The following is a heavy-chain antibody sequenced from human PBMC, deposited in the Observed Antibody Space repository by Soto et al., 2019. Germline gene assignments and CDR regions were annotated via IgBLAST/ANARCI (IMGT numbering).Heavy chain of an antibody. CDR3: ARDLYYYDSSGYYYFDY. V-gene: IGHV3-21*01. D-gene: IGHD3-22*01. J-gene: IGHJ4*02. CDR1: GFTFSSYS. Sequence: GGSLRLSCAASGFTFSSYSMNWVRQAPGKGLEWVSSISSSSSYIYYADSVKGRFTISRDNAKNSPYLQMNSLRAEDTAVYYCARDLYYYDSSGYYYFDYWGQGTLVTVSS. CDR2: ISSSSSYI.